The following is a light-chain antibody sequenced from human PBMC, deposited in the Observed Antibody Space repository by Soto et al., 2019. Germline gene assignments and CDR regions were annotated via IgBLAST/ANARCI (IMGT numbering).Light chain of an antibody. V-gene: IGKV1-8*01. J-gene: IGKJ4*01. CDR2: AAS. CDR1: QGISSY. CDR3: QQYYSYPHT. Sequence: AIRMTRSPSSLSASTGDRVTITCRASQGISSYLAWYQQKPGKAPKLLIYAASTLQSGVPSRFSGSGSGTDFTLTISCLQSEDFATYYCQQYYSYPHTFGGGTKVEIK.